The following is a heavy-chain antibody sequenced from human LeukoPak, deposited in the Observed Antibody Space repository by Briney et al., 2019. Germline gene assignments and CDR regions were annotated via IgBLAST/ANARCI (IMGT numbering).Heavy chain of an antibody. CDR2: ISDTGSAT. D-gene: IGHD1-26*01. Sequence: GGSLRLSCAASDFTFTNCAMNWVRQAPGKGLEWVSSISDTGSATYYADSVKGRFTISRDNSNNTLYLQMNSLRVEDTAVYYCAKRRGSSPNVPVDYWGQGTLVTVSS. CDR3: AKRRGSSPNVPVDY. CDR1: DFTFTNCA. V-gene: IGHV3-23*01. J-gene: IGHJ4*02.